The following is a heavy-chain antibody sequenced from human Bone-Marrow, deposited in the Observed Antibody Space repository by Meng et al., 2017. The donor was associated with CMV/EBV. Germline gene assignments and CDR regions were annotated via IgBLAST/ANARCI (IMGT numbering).Heavy chain of an antibody. V-gene: IGHV1-69*12. J-gene: IGHJ4*02. CDR2: IIPIFGTA. Sequence: QVMLVQSGAEVTKPGSSLKVSCKASGGTFSSYAISLVRQAPGQGLEWMGGIIPIFGTANYAQKFQGRVTITADESTSTAYMELSSLRSEDTAVYYCASGGYSYGYRDYWGQGTLVTVSS. CDR1: GGTFSSYA. CDR3: ASGGYSYGYRDY. D-gene: IGHD5-18*01.